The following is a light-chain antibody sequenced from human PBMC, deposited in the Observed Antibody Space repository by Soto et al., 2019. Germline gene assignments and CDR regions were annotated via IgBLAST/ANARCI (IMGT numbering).Light chain of an antibody. CDR2: TAS. Sequence: IQMPQSISSLSATVGDRVTIICRASKSISTYLNWYQQKPGKAPNLLIYTASSLESGVPSRFSGSGSGTDFTLTISSLQPEDFATYFCQQNYSRPRTFGQGTKVDIK. CDR1: KSISTY. J-gene: IGKJ1*01. CDR3: QQNYSRPRT. V-gene: IGKV1-39*01.